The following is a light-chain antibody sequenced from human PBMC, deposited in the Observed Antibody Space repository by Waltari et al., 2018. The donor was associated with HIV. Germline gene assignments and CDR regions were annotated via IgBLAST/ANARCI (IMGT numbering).Light chain of an antibody. CDR3: QQYHVTPFT. Sequence: EFVLTQSPGTLPLSPGESAPLTCRASHVVSNNYVGWYQQIPGQAPSLIIYGASSRASSIADRFSGSGSGTDFTLTISILEPEDFAVYYCQQYHVTPFTFGQGTRLEIK. CDR1: HVVSNNY. V-gene: IGKV3-20*01. J-gene: IGKJ5*01. CDR2: GAS.